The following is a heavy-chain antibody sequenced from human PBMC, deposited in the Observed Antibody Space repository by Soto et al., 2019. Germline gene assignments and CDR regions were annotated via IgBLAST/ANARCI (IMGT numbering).Heavy chain of an antibody. CDR2: IYHSGST. CDR1: GGSISSGGYS. D-gene: IGHD3-22*01. J-gene: IGHJ6*02. V-gene: IGHV4-30-2*01. Sequence: SETLSLTCAVSGGSISSGGYSWSWIRQPPGKGLEWIGYIYHSGSTYYNPSLKSRVTISVDRSKNQFSLKLRSVTAADTAVYYCARGGYDSSGSPPKGMDVWGQGTTVTVS. CDR3: ARGGYDSSGSPPKGMDV.